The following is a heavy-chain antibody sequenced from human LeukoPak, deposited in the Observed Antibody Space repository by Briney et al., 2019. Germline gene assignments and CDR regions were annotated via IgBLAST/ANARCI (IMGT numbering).Heavy chain of an antibody. CDR1: GGSISSYY. V-gene: IGHV4-59*01. D-gene: IGHD4-23*01. CDR2: IYYSGST. J-gene: IGHJ4*02. Sequence: PSETLSLTCTVSGGSISSYYWSWIRQPPGKRLEWIAYIYYSGSTNYNPSLKSRVTISVDTSKNQLSLKLSSMTAADTAVYYCARGGGNFPYFDYWGQGTLVTVSS. CDR3: ARGGGNFPYFDY.